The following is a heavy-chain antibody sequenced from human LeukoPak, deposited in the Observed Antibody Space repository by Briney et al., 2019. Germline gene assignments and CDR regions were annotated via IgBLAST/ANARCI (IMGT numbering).Heavy chain of an antibody. Sequence: SETLSLTCAVYGGSFSGYYWSWIRQPPGKGLEWIGSIYYSGSTYYNPSLKSRVTISVDTSKNQFSLKLSSVTAADTAVYYCARHKVPGVDYWGQGTLVTVSS. CDR2: IYYSGST. V-gene: IGHV4-34*01. CDR1: GGSFSGYY. D-gene: IGHD4/OR15-4a*01. CDR3: ARHKVPGVDY. J-gene: IGHJ4*02.